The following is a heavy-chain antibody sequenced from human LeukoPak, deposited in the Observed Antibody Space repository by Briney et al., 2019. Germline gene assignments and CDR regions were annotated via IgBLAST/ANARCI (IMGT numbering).Heavy chain of an antibody. CDR1: GFTFSSYA. Sequence: GGSLRLSCAASGFTFSSYAMSWVRQAPGKGLEWVSAISGSGGSTYYADSVKGRFTISRDNSKNTLYLQMNSLRAEDTAVYYCAKSKYDFWSGYSPPFDYWGQGTLVTVSS. CDR2: ISGSGGST. V-gene: IGHV3-23*01. D-gene: IGHD3-3*01. CDR3: AKSKYDFWSGYSPPFDY. J-gene: IGHJ4*02.